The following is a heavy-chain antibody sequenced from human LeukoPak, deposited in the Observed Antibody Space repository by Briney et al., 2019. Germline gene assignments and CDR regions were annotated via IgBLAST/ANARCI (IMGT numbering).Heavy chain of an antibody. Sequence: ASVKVSCKASGGTFSSYAISWERQAPGQGLEWMGGIIPIFGTANYAQKFQGRVTITADKSTSTAYMELSSLRSEDTAVYYCARDLYYGSGSGAFDIWGQGTMVTVSS. CDR1: GGTFSSYA. J-gene: IGHJ3*02. CDR3: ARDLYYGSGSGAFDI. D-gene: IGHD3-10*01. CDR2: IIPIFGTA. V-gene: IGHV1-69*06.